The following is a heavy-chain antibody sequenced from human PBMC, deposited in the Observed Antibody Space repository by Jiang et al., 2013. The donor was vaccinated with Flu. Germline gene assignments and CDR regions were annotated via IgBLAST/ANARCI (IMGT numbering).Heavy chain of an antibody. CDR1: GFSFSTSGVG. CDR3: AHGPLIASVAPRAFDI. Sequence: KPTQTLTLTCTFSGFSFSTSGVGVGWIRQPPGKALEWLALIYWDDDKRYSPSLKRRLTITKDTSKNQVVLTMTNMDPVDTATYYCAHGPLIASVAPRAFDIWGQGTMVTVSS. J-gene: IGHJ3*02. D-gene: IGHD3-22*01. V-gene: IGHV2-5*02. CDR2: IYWDDDK.